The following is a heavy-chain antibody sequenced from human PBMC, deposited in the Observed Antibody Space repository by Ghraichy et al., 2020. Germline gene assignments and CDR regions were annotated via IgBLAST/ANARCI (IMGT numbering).Heavy chain of an antibody. CDR1: GFTFSSYA. J-gene: IGHJ5*02. V-gene: IGHV3-23*01. D-gene: IGHD3-9*01. CDR2: ILGSGGST. CDR3: ARLSTGYPNWLDA. Sequence: GGSLRLSCAASGFTFSSYAMSWVRQAPGKGLEWASGILGSGGSTYYADSVKGRFTISRDNSKNTLYLQMDSLRAEDTARYYCARLSTGYPNWLDAWGQGILVTVSS.